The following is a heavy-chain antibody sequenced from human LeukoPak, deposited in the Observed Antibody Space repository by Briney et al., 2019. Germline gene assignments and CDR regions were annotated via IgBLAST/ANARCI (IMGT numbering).Heavy chain of an antibody. V-gene: IGHV3-30*18. CDR2: ISYDGTSK. D-gene: IGHD3-10*01. Sequence: PGGSLRLSCVVSGFTFSDYGMHWVRQVPGKGLEWVAVISYDGTSKDYVGSVKGRFTISRDNSKNTLYLQMNSLRVEDTAVYYCAKEGVTMDRGLILYYLDFWGQGTLVSVST. CDR1: GFTFSDYG. J-gene: IGHJ4*02. CDR3: AKEGVTMDRGLILYYLDF.